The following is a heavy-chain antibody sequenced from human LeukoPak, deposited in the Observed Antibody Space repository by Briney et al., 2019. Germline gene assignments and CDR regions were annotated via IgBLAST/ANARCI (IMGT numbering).Heavy chain of an antibody. CDR2: IYTSGST. CDR3: ARGKDYGDYSGYYYYMDV. D-gene: IGHD4-17*01. V-gene: IGHV4-4*07. CDR1: GGSISSYY. J-gene: IGHJ6*03. Sequence: SETLSLTCTVSGGSISSYYWSWIRQPAGKGLEWIGRIYTSGSTNYNPSLKGRVTMSVDTSKNQFSLKLSSVTAADTAVYYCARGKDYGDYSGYYYYMDVWGKGTTVTVSS.